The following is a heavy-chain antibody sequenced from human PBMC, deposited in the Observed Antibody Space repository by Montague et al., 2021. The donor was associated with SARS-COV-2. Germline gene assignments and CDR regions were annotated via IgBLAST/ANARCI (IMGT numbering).Heavy chain of an antibody. V-gene: IGHV4-61*02. CDR2: ISISGST. CDR1: GGSISSGSYY. D-gene: IGHD6-19*01. CDR3: ARDIPVAGLCDY. Sequence: TLSLTCTVSGGSISSGSYYWSWIRQPAGKGLEWIGRISISGSTNYNPSLKSRVTISVDTSKNQFSLKLSSVTAADTAVYYCARDIPVAGLCDYWGQGTLVTVSS. J-gene: IGHJ4*02.